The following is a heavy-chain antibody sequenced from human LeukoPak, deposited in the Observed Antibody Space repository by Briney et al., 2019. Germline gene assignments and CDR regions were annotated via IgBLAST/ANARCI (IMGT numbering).Heavy chain of an antibody. D-gene: IGHD3-9*01. J-gene: IGHJ3*02. Sequence: GGSLRLSCTASGFTFGDYSMNWVRQAPGKGLEWVGFIRSKTYDGTTEYAASGKGRFTISRDDSKSIAYLQMNSLKTKDTAVYYCTTALNFDILTGLYQPIAAFDIWGQGTLVTVSS. V-gene: IGHV3-49*04. CDR3: TTALNFDILTGLYQPIAAFDI. CDR1: GFTFGDYS. CDR2: IRSKTYDGTT.